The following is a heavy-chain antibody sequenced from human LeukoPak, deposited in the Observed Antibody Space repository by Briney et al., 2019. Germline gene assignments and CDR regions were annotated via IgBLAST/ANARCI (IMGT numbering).Heavy chain of an antibody. Sequence: PGGSLRLSCAASGFTFSNYPMHWVRQAPGKGLEWVAVISYDGSNKYYADSVKGRFTISRDNSKNTLYLQTNSLRAADTALYYCATDWPGHCSGTTCSGRNWFDPWGQGTLVTVSS. CDR2: ISYDGSNK. CDR1: GFTFSNYP. J-gene: IGHJ5*02. V-gene: IGHV3-30*04. D-gene: IGHD2-2*01. CDR3: ATDWPGHCSGTTCSGRNWFDP.